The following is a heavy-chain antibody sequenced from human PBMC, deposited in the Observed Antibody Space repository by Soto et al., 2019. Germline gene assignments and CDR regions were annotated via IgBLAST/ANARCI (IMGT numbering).Heavy chain of an antibody. CDR2: ISYDGSNK. D-gene: IGHD3-22*01. Sequence: GGSLRLSCAASGFTFSSYGMHWVRQAPGKGLEWVAVISYDGSNKYYADSVKGRFTISRDNSKNTLYLQMNSLRAEDTAVYFFAKYVPFSDPNDYDSSGYYVQGFDYWGQGTLVTVSS. CDR1: GFTFSSYG. CDR3: AKYVPFSDPNDYDSSGYYVQGFDY. V-gene: IGHV3-30*18. J-gene: IGHJ4*02.